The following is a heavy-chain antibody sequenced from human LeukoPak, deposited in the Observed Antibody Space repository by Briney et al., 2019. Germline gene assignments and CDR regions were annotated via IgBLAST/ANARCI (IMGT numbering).Heavy chain of an antibody. V-gene: IGHV1-2*02. D-gene: IGHD3-22*01. CDR2: INPNSGGT. Sequence: GASVKVSCKASDYTFTVYFMHWVRQPPGHGLEWMGWINPNSGGTNYAQKFQGRVTMTRDTSISTAYMELSRLRSDDTAVYYCARELNYDSSGYYFDYWGQGTLVTVSS. CDR3: ARELNYDSSGYYFDY. J-gene: IGHJ4*02. CDR1: DYTFTVYF.